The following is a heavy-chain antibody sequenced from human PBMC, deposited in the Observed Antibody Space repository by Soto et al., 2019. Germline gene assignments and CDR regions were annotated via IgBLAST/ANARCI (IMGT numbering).Heavy chain of an antibody. CDR3: ARGPGRIAVAGIDY. V-gene: IGHV1-2*04. J-gene: IGHJ4*02. CDR2: INPNSGGT. D-gene: IGHD6-19*01. CDR1: GYTFTGYY. Sequence: EASVKVSCKASGYTFTGYYMHWVRQAPGQGLEWMGWINPNSGGTNYAQKFQGWVTMTRDTSISTAYMELSRLRSDDTAVYYCARGPGRIAVAGIDYWGQGTLVTVSS.